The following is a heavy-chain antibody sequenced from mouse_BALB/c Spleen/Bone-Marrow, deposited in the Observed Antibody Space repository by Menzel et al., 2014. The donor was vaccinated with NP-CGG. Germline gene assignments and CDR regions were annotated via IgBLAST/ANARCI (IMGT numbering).Heavy chain of an antibody. V-gene: IGHV1-62-2*01. CDR2: FYPGSGSI. J-gene: IGHJ4*01. CDR1: GYNFSDYI. D-gene: IGHD2-12*01. Sequence: QVTLKESGAELVKPGASVRLSCKASGYNFSDYIIYWVKQRSGQGLEWIGWFYPGSGSIKYNEKFKDKATLTADKSSRTVYMELSRLTSEDSAVYFCARHEDLDIRRRLGAMDYWGQGTSVTVSS. CDR3: ARHEDLDIRRRLGAMDY.